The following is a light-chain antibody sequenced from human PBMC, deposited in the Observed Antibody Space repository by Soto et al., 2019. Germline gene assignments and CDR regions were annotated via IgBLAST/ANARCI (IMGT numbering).Light chain of an antibody. V-gene: IGLV1-40*01. Sequence: QSALTQPPSVSGAPGQRVTISCTGSSSNIGAGYDVHWYQQLPGTAPKLLIYGNNNRPSGVPDRFSGSKSGTSASLAITGLLPEDEADYYCQSHDTSLSGSRVFGTGTRSPS. CDR3: QSHDTSLSGSRV. CDR1: SSNIGAGYD. J-gene: IGLJ1*01. CDR2: GNN.